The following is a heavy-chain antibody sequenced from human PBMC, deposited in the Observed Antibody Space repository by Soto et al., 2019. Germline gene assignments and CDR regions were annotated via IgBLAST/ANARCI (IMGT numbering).Heavy chain of an antibody. J-gene: IGHJ4*02. Sequence: SGPTLVNPTQTLTLTCTFSGFSLSTSGVGVAWIRQPPGKALEWLALIYWDDDKRYSPSLKSRLTITKDTSKNQVVLTMTNMDPGDTATYYCAHSRKSYYDILTGYNYWGQGTLVTVSS. D-gene: IGHD3-9*01. CDR2: IYWDDDK. CDR1: GFSLSTSGVG. V-gene: IGHV2-5*02. CDR3: AHSRKSYYDILTGYNY.